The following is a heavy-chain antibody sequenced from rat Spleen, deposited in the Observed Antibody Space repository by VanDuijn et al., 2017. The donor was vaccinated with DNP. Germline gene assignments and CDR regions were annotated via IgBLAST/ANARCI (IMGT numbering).Heavy chain of an antibody. CDR2: ISYNGGSP. V-gene: IGHV5-25*01. J-gene: IGHJ4*01. CDR3: ARHRTIMPYYYAMDA. CDR1: GFTLSNYY. D-gene: IGHD1-12*01. Sequence: EVQLVESGGGLVQPGRSMKLSCAASGFTLSNYYMAWVRQAPAKGLEWVATISYNGGSPYYRDSVKGRFTISRDNAQSTLYLQMDSLRSEDTATYYCARHRTIMPYYYAMDAWGQGASVTVSS.